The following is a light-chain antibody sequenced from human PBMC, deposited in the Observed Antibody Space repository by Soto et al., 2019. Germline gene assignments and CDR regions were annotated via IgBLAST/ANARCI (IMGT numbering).Light chain of an antibody. V-gene: IGKV3-15*01. CDR3: QQYNKWPPRFT. CDR1: QSISSD. Sequence: EIVMTQSPAILSVSPGERATLSCRASQSISSDLVWYQQRPGRAPSLLIYGASTRATGIPARFSGSGSGTEFTLTISSLQSEDIAVYYCQQYNKWPPRFTFGPGTKVEIK. CDR2: GAS. J-gene: IGKJ3*01.